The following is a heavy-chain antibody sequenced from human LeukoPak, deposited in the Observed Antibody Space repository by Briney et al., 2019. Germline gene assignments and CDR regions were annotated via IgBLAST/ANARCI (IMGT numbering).Heavy chain of an antibody. CDR1: GFTFSSYG. D-gene: IGHD3-22*01. CDR2: ISYDGSNK. J-gene: IGHJ4*02. Sequence: GRSLRLSCAASGFTFSSYGMHWVRQAPDKGLEWVAVISYDGSNKYYADSVRGRFTISRDNSKNTLYLQMNSLRAEDTAVYYCAKDRGYYDSSGFDYWGQGTLVTVSS. CDR3: AKDRGYYDSSGFDY. V-gene: IGHV3-30*18.